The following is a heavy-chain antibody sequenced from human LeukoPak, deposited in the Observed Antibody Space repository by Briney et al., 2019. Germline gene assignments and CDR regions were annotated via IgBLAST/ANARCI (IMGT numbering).Heavy chain of an antibody. CDR3: AKSRGSGSYFSWFDP. CDR2: ISAYNGNT. Sequence: GASVKVSCKASGYTFTSYGISWVRQAPGQGLEWMGWISAYNGNTNYAQKLQDRVTMTTDTSTSTAYMELRRLRSDDTAVYYCAKSRGSGSYFSWFDPWGQGTLVTVSS. CDR1: GYTFTSYG. D-gene: IGHD3-10*01. V-gene: IGHV1-18*01. J-gene: IGHJ5*02.